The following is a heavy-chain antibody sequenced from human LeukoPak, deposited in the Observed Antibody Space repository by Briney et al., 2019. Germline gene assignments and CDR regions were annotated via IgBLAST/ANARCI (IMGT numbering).Heavy chain of an antibody. CDR2: IYSGGST. V-gene: IGHV3-66*02. J-gene: IGHJ5*02. CDR3: ARGLPHNLPRITMIVVRA. Sequence: GGSLRLSCAASGFTVSSNYMSWVRQAPGKGLEWVSVIYSGGSTYYADSVKGRFTISRDNSKNTLYLRMNSLRAEDTAVYYCARGLPHNLPRITMIVVRAWGQGTLVTVSS. CDR1: GFTVSSNY. D-gene: IGHD3-22*01.